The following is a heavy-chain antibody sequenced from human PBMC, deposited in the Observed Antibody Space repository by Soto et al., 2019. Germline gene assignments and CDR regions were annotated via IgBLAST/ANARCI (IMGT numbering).Heavy chain of an antibody. V-gene: IGHV1-69*05. CDR3: ARDWFGVDY. J-gene: IGHJ4*02. CDR2: ISAIYGTA. D-gene: IGHD3-16*01. Sequence: SVKVSCKASGGTFSSYAISWVRQAPGQGLEWMGGISAIYGTANYAQKLQGRVTITTDTSTSTAYMELRSLRSDDTAVYYCARDWFGVDYWGQGTLVTVPQ. CDR1: GGTFSSYA.